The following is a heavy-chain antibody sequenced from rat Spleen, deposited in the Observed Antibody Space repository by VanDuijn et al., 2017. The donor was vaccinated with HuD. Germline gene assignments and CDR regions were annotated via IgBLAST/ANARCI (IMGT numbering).Heavy chain of an antibody. CDR2: ITNTGGRP. Sequence: EVQLVESGGGLVQPGRSLKLSCVASGFTFNNYWMTWIRQAPGKGLEWVASITNTGGRPYYPDSVRGRFTISRDNSKSTLYLQMNSLRSEDTATYYCTARFDWFAYWGQGTLVTVSS. CDR3: TARFDWFAY. J-gene: IGHJ3*01. V-gene: IGHV5-31*01. CDR1: GFTFNNYW.